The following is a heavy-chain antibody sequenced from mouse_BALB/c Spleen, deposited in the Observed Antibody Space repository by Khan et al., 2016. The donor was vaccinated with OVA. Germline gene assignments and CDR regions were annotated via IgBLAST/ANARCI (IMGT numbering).Heavy chain of an antibody. J-gene: IGHJ3*01. CDR2: INSDGGIT. CDR1: EYEFPSHD. Sequence: EVELVESGGGLVQPGESLKLSCESNEYEFPSHDMSWVRKTPEKRLELVAAINSDGGITYYPDTLERRFIIYRDNTKRILYLQMSRLRSEDTALYYCARHYDYDGTYWGQGTLVTVSA. CDR3: ARHYDYDGTY. V-gene: IGHV5-2*01. D-gene: IGHD2-4*01.